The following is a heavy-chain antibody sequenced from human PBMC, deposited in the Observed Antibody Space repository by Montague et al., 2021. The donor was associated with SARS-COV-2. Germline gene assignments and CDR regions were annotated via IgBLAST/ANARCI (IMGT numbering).Heavy chain of an antibody. D-gene: IGHD5-12*01. Sequence: SETLSLTCAVYRGSFSDYYWTWIRQSPEKGLEWIGEISHSADTNYNPSLNSRVSISIDMSNYQFSLQLTSLTSADTAVYYCARGQRGFPFWGQGKLVTVSS. CDR3: ARGQRGFPF. V-gene: IGHV4-34*01. CDR2: ISHSADT. J-gene: IGHJ4*02. CDR1: RGSFSDYY.